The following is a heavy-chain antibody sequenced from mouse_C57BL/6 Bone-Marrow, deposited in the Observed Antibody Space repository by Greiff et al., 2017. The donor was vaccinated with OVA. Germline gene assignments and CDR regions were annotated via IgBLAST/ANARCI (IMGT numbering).Heavy chain of an antibody. Sequence: VKVVESGAELARPGASVKLSCKASGYTFTSYGISWVKQRTGQGLEWIGEIYPRSGNTSYNEKFKGKATLTADKSSSTAYMELRSLTSEDSAVYFCAREDYGKGNYWGQGTTLTVSS. J-gene: IGHJ2*01. D-gene: IGHD2-1*01. V-gene: IGHV1-81*01. CDR2: IYPRSGNT. CDR3: AREDYGKGNY. CDR1: GYTFTSYG.